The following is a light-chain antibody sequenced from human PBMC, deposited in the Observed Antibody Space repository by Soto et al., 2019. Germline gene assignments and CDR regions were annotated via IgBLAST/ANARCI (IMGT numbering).Light chain of an antibody. CDR3: QVWDSSSWV. J-gene: IGLJ3*02. CDR1: DIGSKN. CDR2: RDI. Sequence: SYELTQPLSVSVALGQTARITCGGNDIGSKNVHWYQQKPGQAPVLVIYRDINRPSGIPERFSGSNSGNTATLTISRAQAGDEADYYCQVWDSSSWVFGGGTKVTVL. V-gene: IGLV3-9*01.